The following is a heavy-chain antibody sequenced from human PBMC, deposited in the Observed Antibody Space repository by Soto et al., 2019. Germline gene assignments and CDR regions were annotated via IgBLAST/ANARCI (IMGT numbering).Heavy chain of an antibody. J-gene: IGHJ6*02. CDR1: GYSFTSYW. D-gene: IGHD6-13*01. CDR3: ARPAAAGKYYSGVDV. V-gene: IGHV5-51*01. Sequence: EVQLVPSGAEVKKPGESLKISCKGSGYSFTSYWIGWVRQMPGKGLEWMGIIYPGDSDTRYSPSFQGQVTISADKSISTAYLQWSSLKASDTAMYYCARPAAAGKYYSGVDVWGPGTTVTVSS. CDR2: IYPGDSDT.